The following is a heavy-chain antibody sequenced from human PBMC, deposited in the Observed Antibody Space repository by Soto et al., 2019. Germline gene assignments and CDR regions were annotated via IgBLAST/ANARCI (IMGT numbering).Heavy chain of an antibody. J-gene: IGHJ5*02. D-gene: IGHD2-15*01. V-gene: IGHV1-18*01. CDR2: ISAYNGNT. CDR1: GYTFTGSG. Sequence: ASLKVSGKASGYTFTGSGIIWVRQAPGQGLEWMGWISAYNGNTNYAQKLQGRVTMTTDTSTSTAYMELRSLRSDDTAVYYCASSDSPENWFDPWRQGNLVNVSA. CDR3: ASSDSPENWFDP.